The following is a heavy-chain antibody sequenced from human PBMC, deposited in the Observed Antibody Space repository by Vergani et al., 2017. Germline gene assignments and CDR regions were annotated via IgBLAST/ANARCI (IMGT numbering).Heavy chain of an antibody. J-gene: IGHJ4*02. V-gene: IGHV3-15*01. CDR1: GFTFSNAW. CDR2: IKSTTDGGTT. D-gene: IGHD3-10*01. Sequence: EVQLVESGGGLVKPGGSLRLSCAASGFTFSNAWMSWVRQAPGKGLEWVGRIKSTTDGGTTDYAAPVKGRFTISRDDSKNTLYLQMNSLKTDDTAVYYCTTDNELLWCGELRLKSFFDYWGQGTLVTVSS. CDR3: TTDNELLWCGELRLKSFFDY.